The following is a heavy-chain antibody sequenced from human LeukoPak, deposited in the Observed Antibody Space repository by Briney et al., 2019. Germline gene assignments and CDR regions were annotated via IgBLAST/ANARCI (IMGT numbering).Heavy chain of an antibody. D-gene: IGHD3-3*01. CDR2: IKSKTDGGTT. V-gene: IGHV3-15*05. Sequence: PGGSLRLSCAASGFTFTNAWMTWVRQAPGKGLEWVGRIKSKTDGGTTNYAPPVEGRFTISRDDSKNTLYLQMNSLRAEDTAVYYCASRRFLDGYYYGMDVWGQGTTVTVSS. CDR3: ASRRFLDGYYYGMDV. CDR1: GFTFTNAW. J-gene: IGHJ6*02.